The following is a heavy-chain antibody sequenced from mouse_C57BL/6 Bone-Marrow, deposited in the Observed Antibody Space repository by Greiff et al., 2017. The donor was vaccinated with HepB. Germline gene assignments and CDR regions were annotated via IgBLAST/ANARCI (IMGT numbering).Heavy chain of an antibody. CDR1: GYSITSGYD. CDR2: ISYSGST. J-gene: IGHJ1*03. Sequence: VQLQQSGPGMVKPSQSLSLTCTVTGYSITSGYDWHWIRHFPGNKLEWMGYISYSGSTNYNPSLKSRISITHDTSKNHFFLKLNSVTTEDTATYYCARASYSNYWYFDVWGTGTTVTVSS. D-gene: IGHD2-5*01. CDR3: ARASYSNYWYFDV. V-gene: IGHV3-1*01.